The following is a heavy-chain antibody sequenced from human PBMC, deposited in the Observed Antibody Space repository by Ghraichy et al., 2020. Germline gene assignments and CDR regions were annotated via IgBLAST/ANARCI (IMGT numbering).Heavy chain of an antibody. CDR1: GFSITIYW. Sequence: GESLNTSCAASGFSITIYWMSWVRQAPGKGLEWVANIKQDGSEKYYVDSVKGRFTISRDNAKNSVYMQMNSLRAEDTAIYYCVRGFDGYYGFDIWGQGTKVTVSS. J-gene: IGHJ3*02. CDR3: VRGFDGYYGFDI. CDR2: IKQDGSEK. D-gene: IGHD5-24*01. V-gene: IGHV3-7*01.